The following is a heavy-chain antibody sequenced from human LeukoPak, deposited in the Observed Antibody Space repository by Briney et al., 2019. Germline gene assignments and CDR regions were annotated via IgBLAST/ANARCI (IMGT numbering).Heavy chain of an antibody. J-gene: IGHJ4*02. CDR3: AKVYRLAYFDY. Sequence: GGSLRLSCASSGFTFSSYWMHWVRQAPGKGLVWVSRINSDGSSTSYADSVKGRFTISRDNAKNTLYLQMNSLRAEDTAVYYCAKVYRLAYFDYWGQGTLVTVSS. D-gene: IGHD1-26*01. CDR1: GFTFSSYW. V-gene: IGHV3-74*01. CDR2: INSDGSST.